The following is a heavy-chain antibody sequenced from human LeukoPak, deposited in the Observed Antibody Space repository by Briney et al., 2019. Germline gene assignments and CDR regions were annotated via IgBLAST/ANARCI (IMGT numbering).Heavy chain of an antibody. J-gene: IGHJ4*02. V-gene: IGHV3-30*02. Sequence: PGGSLRLSCAASGFTFSNFGIHWVRQAPGKGLEWVAFIRYDGSNKYYADSVKGRFTISRDNSKNTLYLQMNSLRAEDTAVYYCARDLGLDYWGQGTLVTVSS. D-gene: IGHD1-26*01. CDR2: IRYDGSNK. CDR3: ARDLGLDY. CDR1: GFTFSNFG.